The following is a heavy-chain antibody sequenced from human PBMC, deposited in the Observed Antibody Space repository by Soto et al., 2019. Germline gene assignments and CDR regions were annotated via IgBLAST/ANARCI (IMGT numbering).Heavy chain of an antibody. CDR3: ARDLNEPRYCSGGSCYWAWFDP. CDR2: INPSGGST. Sequence: GASVKVACKASGYTFTSYYMHCVRQAPGQGLEWMGIINPSGGSTSYAQKSQGRVTMTRDTSTSTVYMELSSLRSEDTAVYYCARDLNEPRYCSGGSCYWAWFDPWGQGTLVTVSS. D-gene: IGHD2-15*01. V-gene: IGHV1-46*01. CDR1: GYTFTSYY. J-gene: IGHJ5*02.